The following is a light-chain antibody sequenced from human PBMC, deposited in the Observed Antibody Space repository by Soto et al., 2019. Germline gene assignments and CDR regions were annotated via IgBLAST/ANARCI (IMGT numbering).Light chain of an antibody. V-gene: IGKV1-5*03. Sequence: DIQMTQSPSTLSLSVGDRVTITCRASQTIGSWLAWYQQKPGKAPKLLIYKASSLESGVPSRFSGSGSGTEFTLTIRSLQPDDFAVYYCQQYGSSPITFGQGTRLEIK. CDR1: QTIGSW. J-gene: IGKJ5*01. CDR2: KAS. CDR3: QQYGSSPIT.